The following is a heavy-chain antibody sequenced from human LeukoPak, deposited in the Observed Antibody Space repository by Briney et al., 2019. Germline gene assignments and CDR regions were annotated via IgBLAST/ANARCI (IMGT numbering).Heavy chain of an antibody. V-gene: IGHV3-30-3*01. Sequence: GRSLRLSCAASGFTFSSYAMHWVRQAPGKGLEWVAVISYDGSNKYYADSVKGRFTISRDNSKNTLYLQMNSLRAEDTAVYCCARDRLILWFGELPDHYYYGMDVWGQGTTVTVSS. CDR3: ARDRLILWFGELPDHYYYGMDV. J-gene: IGHJ6*02. CDR2: ISYDGSNK. CDR1: GFTFSSYA. D-gene: IGHD3-10*01.